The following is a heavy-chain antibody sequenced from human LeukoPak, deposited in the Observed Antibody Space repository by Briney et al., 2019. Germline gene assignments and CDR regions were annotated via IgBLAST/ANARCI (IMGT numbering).Heavy chain of an antibody. CDR3: ARGLSLPPYDSSGYSLGY. CDR1: GYTFTSYD. J-gene: IGHJ4*02. CDR2: MNPNSGNT. Sequence: ASVKVSCKASGYTFTSYDINWGRQATGQGLEWMGWMNPNSGNTGYAQKFQGRVTMTRNTSISTAYMELSSLRSEDTAVYYCARGLSLPPYDSSGYSLGYWGQGTLVTVSS. V-gene: IGHV1-8*01. D-gene: IGHD3-22*01.